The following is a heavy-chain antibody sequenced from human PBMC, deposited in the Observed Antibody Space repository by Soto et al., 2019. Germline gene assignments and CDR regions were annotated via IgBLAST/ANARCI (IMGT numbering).Heavy chain of an antibody. D-gene: IGHD2-2*01. CDR1: GGTFSSYT. J-gene: IGHJ5*02. V-gene: IGHV1-69*02. CDR2: IIPILGIA. CDR3: ERVGYCSSTSCT. Sequence: SVKVSCKASGGTFSSYTISWVRQAPGQGLEWMGRIIPILGIANYAQKFQGRVTITADKSASTAYMELSSLRSEDTAVYYCERVGYCSSTSCTWGQGTLVTVSS.